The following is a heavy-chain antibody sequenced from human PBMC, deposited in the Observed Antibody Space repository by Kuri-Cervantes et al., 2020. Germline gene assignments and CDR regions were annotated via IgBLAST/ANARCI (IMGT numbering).Heavy chain of an antibody. CDR1: GYTFTSYD. V-gene: IGHV1-8*01. CDR3: ARGGPYDLWSGYGENWFDP. Sequence: ASVKVSCKASGYTFTSYDTNWVRQATGQGLEWMGWRNPNSGNTGYAQKFQGRVTMTRNTSISTAYMELSSLRSEDTAVYYCARGGPYDLWSGYGENWFDPWGQGTLVTVSS. CDR2: RNPNSGNT. J-gene: IGHJ5*02. D-gene: IGHD3-3*01.